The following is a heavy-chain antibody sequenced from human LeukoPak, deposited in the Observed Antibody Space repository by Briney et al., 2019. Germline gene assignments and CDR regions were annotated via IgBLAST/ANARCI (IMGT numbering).Heavy chain of an antibody. CDR1: GGSTSNTSYY. D-gene: IGHD3-10*02. CDR3: ASHSSYVSPFRS. J-gene: IGHJ5*02. CDR2: IYYSGST. V-gene: IGHV4-39*01. Sequence: PSETLSLTCTVPGGSTSNTSYYWGWIRQPPGKGLEWIGSIYYSGSTYYNPSLKSRVTISVDTSKNQFSLKLSSVTAADTAVYYCASHSSYVSPFRSWGRGPLVTVSP.